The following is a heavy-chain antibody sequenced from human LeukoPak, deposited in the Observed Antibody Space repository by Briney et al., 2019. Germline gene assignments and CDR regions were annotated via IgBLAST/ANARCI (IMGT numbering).Heavy chain of an antibody. V-gene: IGHV3-21*01. Sequence: KAGGSLRLSCAASGFTFSTYNMDWVRQAPGKGLEWVASIYFTSNFIFYGDSVKGRFTISRDNAKNSLSLQMNSLRAEDTAVYYCARLSYDYVWGSYRTFHYRGQGTLVTVSS. CDR1: GFTFSTYN. D-gene: IGHD3-16*02. CDR2: IYFTSNFI. J-gene: IGHJ4*02. CDR3: ARLSYDYVWGSYRTFHY.